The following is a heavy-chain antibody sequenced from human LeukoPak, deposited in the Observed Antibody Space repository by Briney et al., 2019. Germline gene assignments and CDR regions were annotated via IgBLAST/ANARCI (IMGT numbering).Heavy chain of an antibody. CDR2: IYSSGST. CDR3: ARTPIYYFDNSGYYN. J-gene: IGHJ4*02. D-gene: IGHD3-22*01. Sequence: PSETLSLTCTVSGGSINNYYWSWIRQPAGKGLEWIGLIYSSGSTSYNPSLKSRVTMSVDMSKKQFSLRLSSVTAADTAVYYCARTPIYYFDNSGYYNWGQGTLVTVSS. V-gene: IGHV4-4*07. CDR1: GGSINNYY.